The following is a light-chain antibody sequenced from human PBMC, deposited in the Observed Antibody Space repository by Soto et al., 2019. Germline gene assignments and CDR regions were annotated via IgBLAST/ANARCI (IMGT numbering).Light chain of an antibody. Sequence: QSALTQPPSASGSPGRSVTISCTGTSSDVGGYNYVSWYQHHPGKAPKLMIYEVSKRPSGVPDRFSGSKSGNTASLTVSGLQAEDEADYYCSSHAGTSNLLGGATK. CDR1: SSDVGGYNY. J-gene: IGLJ3*02. CDR2: EVS. CDR3: SSHAGTSNL. V-gene: IGLV2-8*01.